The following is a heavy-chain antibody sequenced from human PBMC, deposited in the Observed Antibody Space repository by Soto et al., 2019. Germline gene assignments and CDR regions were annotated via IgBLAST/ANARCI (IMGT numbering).Heavy chain of an antibody. D-gene: IGHD2-15*01. Sequence: QVQLVQSGAEVKKPGASVKVSCKVSGYTLTELSMHWVRQAPGKGLEWMGGFDPEDGETIYAQKFQGRVTMTEDTSTDTAELELSSLRSEDTAVYYCATLSGADYYYVMNVWGQGTTVTVSS. CDR1: GYTLTELS. J-gene: IGHJ6*02. CDR3: ATLSGADYYYVMNV. V-gene: IGHV1-24*01. CDR2: FDPEDGET.